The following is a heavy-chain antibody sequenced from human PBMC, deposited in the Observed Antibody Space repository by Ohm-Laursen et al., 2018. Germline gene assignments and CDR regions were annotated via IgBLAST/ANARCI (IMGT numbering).Heavy chain of an antibody. Sequence: SLRLSCAASGFTFSSFGMNWVRQAPGKGLEWVSYISSSGSTIYYADSVKGRFTISRDNAKNSLYLQMNSLRAEDTAVYYCARVGIGSGRYFDYWGQGTLVTVSS. D-gene: IGHD6-19*01. CDR2: ISSSGSTI. CDR1: GFTFSSFG. J-gene: IGHJ4*02. V-gene: IGHV3-48*03. CDR3: ARVGIGSGRYFDY.